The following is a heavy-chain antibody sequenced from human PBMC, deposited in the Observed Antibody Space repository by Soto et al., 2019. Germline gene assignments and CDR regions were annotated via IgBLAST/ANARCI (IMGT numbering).Heavy chain of an antibody. Sequence: QVQLVQSGAEVKKPGSSVKVSCKASGGTFSSYAISWVRQAPGQGLEWMGGIIPIFGTANYAQKFQGRVTITADESTSTAYMELSSLRSEDTAVYYCARDGRVVVVAAAPYYYYSMDVWGQGTTVTVSS. CDR3: ARDGRVVVVAAAPYYYYSMDV. CDR2: IIPIFGTA. D-gene: IGHD2-15*01. V-gene: IGHV1-69*01. J-gene: IGHJ6*02. CDR1: GGTFSSYA.